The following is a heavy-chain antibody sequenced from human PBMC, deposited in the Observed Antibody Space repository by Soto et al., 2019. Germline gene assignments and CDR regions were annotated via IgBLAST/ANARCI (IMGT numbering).Heavy chain of an antibody. Sequence: QVQLQESGPGLVKPSQTLSLTCTVSAGSISSGFYYWSWIRQHPGKGLEWIGYIYSPGSTYYNPSLKSRVSISVDTSHKQFSLKLTSVTAADTAVYYCARGYCSTTSCYSVSYGMDVWGQGTTVTVSS. CDR1: AGSISSGFYY. CDR3: ARGYCSTTSCYSVSYGMDV. CDR2: IYSPGST. J-gene: IGHJ6*02. D-gene: IGHD2-2*02. V-gene: IGHV4-31*03.